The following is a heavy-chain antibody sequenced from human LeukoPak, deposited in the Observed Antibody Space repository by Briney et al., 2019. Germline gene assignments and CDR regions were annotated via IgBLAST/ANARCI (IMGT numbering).Heavy chain of an antibody. CDR2: IKPDGSEK. V-gene: IGHV3-7*01. CDR3: ARDNYDSSGYYFD. D-gene: IGHD3-22*01. CDR1: GLTFSGYW. Sequence: GGSLRLSCAASGLTFSGYWMNWVRQAPGKGLEWVANIKPDGSEKYYVDSVKGRFTISRDNAKNSLYLQMNSLRAEDTAVYYCARDNYDSSGYYFDWGQGTLVTVSS. J-gene: IGHJ4*02.